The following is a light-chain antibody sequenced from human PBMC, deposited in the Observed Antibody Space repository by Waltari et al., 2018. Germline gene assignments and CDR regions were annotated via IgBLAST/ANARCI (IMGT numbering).Light chain of an antibody. CDR3: QTWDTGILV. J-gene: IGLJ3*02. CDR1: SGQTSYA. Sequence: QLVLTQSPSASASLGASVKVTCTLSSGQTSYAIAWHQQQQEKGPRYLMKINSDGSHSKGDGIPDRFSGSSSGAERYLTISSLQSEDDADYYCQTWDTGILVFGGGTKLTVL. CDR2: INSDGSH. V-gene: IGLV4-69*01.